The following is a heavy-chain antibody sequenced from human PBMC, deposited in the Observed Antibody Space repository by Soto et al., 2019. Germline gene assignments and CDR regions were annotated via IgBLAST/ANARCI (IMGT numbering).Heavy chain of an antibody. CDR2: INSDGSST. CDR1: GFTFSSYW. CDR3: AGLGVGTVAKDWYFDL. Sequence: EVQLVESGGGLVQPGGSLRLSCAASGFTFSSYWMHWVRQAPGKGLVWVSRINSDGSSTSYADSVKGRFTISRDNAKNTLYLQMNSLRAEDTAVDYGAGLGVGTVAKDWYFDLWGRGTLVTVSS. J-gene: IGHJ2*01. V-gene: IGHV3-74*01. D-gene: IGHD3-16*01.